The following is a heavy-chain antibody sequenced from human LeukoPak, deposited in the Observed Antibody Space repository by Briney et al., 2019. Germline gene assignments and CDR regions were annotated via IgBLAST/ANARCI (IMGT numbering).Heavy chain of an antibody. CDR3: ARGPLSIAAAAYYYYYGMDV. CDR1: GDSISSYY. CDR2: IYYSGST. Sequence: SETLSLTCTVSGDSISSYYWSWIRQPPGKGLEWIGYIYYSGSTNYNPSLKSRVTISVDTSKNQFSLKLSSVTAADTAVYYCARGPLSIAAAAYYYYYGMDVWGQGTTVTVSS. J-gene: IGHJ6*02. V-gene: IGHV4-59*01. D-gene: IGHD6-13*01.